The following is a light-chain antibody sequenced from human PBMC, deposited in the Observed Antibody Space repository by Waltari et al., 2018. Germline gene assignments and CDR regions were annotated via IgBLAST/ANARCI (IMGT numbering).Light chain of an antibody. CDR2: KAS. Sequence: DIQMTQSPPTLSASVGDRVTLTCRASQNINSWLAWYQQKPGMAPKLLISKASTLESGVPSRFSGSGSGTEFTLTIGSLQPDDLATYYCQQYRTNPWAFGQGTKV. V-gene: IGKV1-5*03. CDR1: QNINSW. CDR3: QQYRTNPWA. J-gene: IGKJ1*01.